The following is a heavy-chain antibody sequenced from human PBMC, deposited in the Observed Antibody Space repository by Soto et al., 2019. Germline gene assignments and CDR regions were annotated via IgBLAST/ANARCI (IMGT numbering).Heavy chain of an antibody. CDR1: GDTFTSYF. CDR2: FNPEDGET. J-gene: IGHJ3*02. Sequence: AAVKVSCKASGDTFTSYFMHRVRQAPGKGLEWMGGFNPEDGETSYAQKFQGRVTMTEDTSTDTAYMELSSLRSEDTAVYYCATSKAARGSDAFDIWGQGTMVTVSS. D-gene: IGHD6-6*01. V-gene: IGHV1-24*01. CDR3: ATSKAARGSDAFDI.